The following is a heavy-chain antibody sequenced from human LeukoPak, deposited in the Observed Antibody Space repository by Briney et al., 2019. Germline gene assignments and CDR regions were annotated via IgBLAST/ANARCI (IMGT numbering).Heavy chain of an antibody. CDR1: GFTFSNYG. CDR2: ISGSGGTT. V-gene: IGHV3-23*01. Sequence: GGSLRLSCAASGFTFSNYGMSWVRQAPGKGLEWVSAISGSGGTTYYADSVKGRCTISRDNSENTLYLQMNSLRAEDTAVYYCARVGPIFGVADFDYWGQGTLVTVSS. D-gene: IGHD3-3*01. J-gene: IGHJ4*02. CDR3: ARVGPIFGVADFDY.